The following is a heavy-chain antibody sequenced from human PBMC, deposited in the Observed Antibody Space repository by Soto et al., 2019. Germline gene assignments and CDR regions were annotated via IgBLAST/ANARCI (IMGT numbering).Heavy chain of an antibody. CDR2: IYYSGST. J-gene: IGHJ4*02. CDR1: GGSISSGDYY. Sequence: SETLSLTCTVSGGSISSGDYYWSWIRQPPGKDLEWIGYIYYSGSTYYNPSLKSQVTISVDTSKNQFSLKLSSVTAADTAVYYCARSTYYYDSNFDYWGQGTLVTVS. CDR3: ARSTYYYDSNFDY. V-gene: IGHV4-30-4*01. D-gene: IGHD3-22*01.